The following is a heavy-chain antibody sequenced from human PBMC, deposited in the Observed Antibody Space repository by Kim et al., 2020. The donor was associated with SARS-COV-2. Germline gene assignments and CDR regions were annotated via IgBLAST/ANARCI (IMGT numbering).Heavy chain of an antibody. CDR1: GFTFSDYY. V-gene: IGHV3-11*03. CDR3: ARTLHDYDAFDI. J-gene: IGHJ3*02. Sequence: GGSLRLSCAASGFTFSDYYMSWIRQAPGKGLEWVSYISSSSSYTNYTDSVKGRFTISRDNAKNSLYLQMNSLRAEDTAVYYCARTLHDYDAFDIWGQGTMVTVSS. CDR2: ISSSSSYT. D-gene: IGHD4-17*01.